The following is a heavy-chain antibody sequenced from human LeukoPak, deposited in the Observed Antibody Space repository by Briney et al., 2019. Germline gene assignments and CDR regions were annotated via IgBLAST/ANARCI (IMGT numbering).Heavy chain of an antibody. J-gene: IGHJ4*02. V-gene: IGHV3-30*03. CDR1: GFTFSSYG. Sequence: GRSLRLSCAASGFTFSSYGMQWVRQAPGKGLGWVAVISFDGSNKYYADSVKGRFTISRDNSKNTLDLQMNSLRAGDTAVYYCAREYYDILTGLLGSLDYGGQGTLVTVSS. D-gene: IGHD3-9*01. CDR3: AREYYDILTGLLGSLDY. CDR2: ISFDGSNK.